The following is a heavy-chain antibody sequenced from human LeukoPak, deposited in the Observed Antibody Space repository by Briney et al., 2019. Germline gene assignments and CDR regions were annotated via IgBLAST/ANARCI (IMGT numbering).Heavy chain of an antibody. CDR2: IRSTANGYAT. CDR3: ARDGRHRYYYDSSGFYGSWFDP. Sequence: GGSLRLSCAASGFTFSGSALHWVRQASGKGLEWVGRIRSTANGYATAYAASVKGRFTISRDDSKNTAYLQMDSLKTEDTAVYYCARDGRHRYYYDSSGFYGSWFDPWGQGTLVTVSS. J-gene: IGHJ5*02. CDR1: GFTFSGSA. V-gene: IGHV3-73*01. D-gene: IGHD3-22*01.